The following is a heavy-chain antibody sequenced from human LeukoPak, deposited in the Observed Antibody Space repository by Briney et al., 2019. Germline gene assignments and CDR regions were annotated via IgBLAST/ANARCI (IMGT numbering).Heavy chain of an antibody. CDR3: ARGYSSSWYENNWFDP. V-gene: IGHV4-59*08. D-gene: IGHD6-13*01. Sequence: SETLSLTCTVSGGSISSYYWSWIRQPPRKGLEWIGDIYYSGSTNYNPPLKSRVTISVDTSKNQFSLKLSSVTAADTAVYYCARGYSSSWYENNWFDPWGQGTLVTVSS. CDR1: GGSISSYY. J-gene: IGHJ5*02. CDR2: IYYSGST.